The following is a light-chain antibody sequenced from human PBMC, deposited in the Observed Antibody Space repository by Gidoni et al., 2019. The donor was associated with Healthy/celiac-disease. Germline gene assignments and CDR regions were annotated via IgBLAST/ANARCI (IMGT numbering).Light chain of an antibody. J-gene: IGKJ5*01. Sequence: DIQMTQSPSALSASVGDRVTITCRASQSISSYLNWYQQKPGKATKLLIYAASSLQSGVPSRLSGSGSGTDFTRTISSLKPEDFATYYCQQSYSTPITFGQGTRLEIK. CDR1: QSISSY. CDR2: AAS. CDR3: QQSYSTPIT. V-gene: IGKV1-39*01.